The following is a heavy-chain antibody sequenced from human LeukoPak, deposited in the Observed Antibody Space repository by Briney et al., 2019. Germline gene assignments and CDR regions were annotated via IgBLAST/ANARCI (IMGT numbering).Heavy chain of an antibody. J-gene: IGHJ5*02. Sequence: GGSLRRSCAASGFTFSSHWMSWVRRAPGKGLEWVANIQPDGSEKYHVDSVKGRFTISRDNAKNSLYLQMDSLRAEDTAVYFCAKGDKMLTWRRTYNRFDPWGQGTLVTVSS. D-gene: IGHD3-16*01. CDR2: IQPDGSEK. V-gene: IGHV3-7*01. CDR1: GFTFSSHW. CDR3: AKGDKMLTWRRTYNRFDP.